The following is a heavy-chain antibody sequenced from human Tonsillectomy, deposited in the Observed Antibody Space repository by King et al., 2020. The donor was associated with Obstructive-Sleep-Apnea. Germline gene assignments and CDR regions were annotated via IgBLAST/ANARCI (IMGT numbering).Heavy chain of an antibody. CDR3: PPGGSSSGYGMDV. D-gene: IGHD6-13*01. CDR2: IKSKAVGGTT. CDR1: GFTFSNAW. Sequence: VQLVESGGGLVKPGGSLRLSCAASGFTFSNAWMSWVRQAPGKGLEWVGRIKSKAVGGTTDYAAPVKGRFTISRDDSKNTLFLQMNSLKTEDTAIYYCPPGGSSSGYGMDVWGQGTTVTVSS. J-gene: IGHJ6*02. V-gene: IGHV3-15*01.